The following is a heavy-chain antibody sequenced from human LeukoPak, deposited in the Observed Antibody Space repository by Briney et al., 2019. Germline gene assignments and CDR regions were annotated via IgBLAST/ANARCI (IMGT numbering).Heavy chain of an antibody. J-gene: IGHJ4*02. V-gene: IGHV3-7*01. CDR2: IKQDGSEK. CDR3: ARWGAGSCYDC. D-gene: IGHD2-15*01. CDR1: GFDFSNHW. Sequence: QPGGSLRLSCAASGFDFSNHWMTWVRQAPGKGLEWLANIKQDGSEKYYVDSVSGRFTISRDNAKNSLFLQMTSLRDEDTAVYYCARWGAGSCYDCWGQGTLVTVSS.